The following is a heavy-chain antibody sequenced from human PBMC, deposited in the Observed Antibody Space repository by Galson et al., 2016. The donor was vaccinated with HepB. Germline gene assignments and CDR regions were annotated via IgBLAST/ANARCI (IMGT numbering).Heavy chain of an antibody. CDR1: GFTVSGYA. Sequence: SLRLSCAASGFTVSGYAMSWVRQAPGKGLEWVSAISLSGGSTYYADSGKGRVTISRDNSKNTLYLQMNSLRADDTAVYYCARIGIRSYWYFDLWGRGTLVTVSS. D-gene: IGHD4-17*01. V-gene: IGHV3-23*01. CDR3: ARIGIRSYWYFDL. CDR2: ISLSGGST. J-gene: IGHJ2*01.